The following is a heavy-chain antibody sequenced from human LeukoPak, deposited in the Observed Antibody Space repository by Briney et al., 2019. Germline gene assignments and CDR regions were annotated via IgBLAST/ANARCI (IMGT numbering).Heavy chain of an antibody. Sequence: SETLSLTCTVSGGSISSSSYYWGWIRQPPGKGLEWIGSIYYSGSTYYNPSLKSRVTISVDTSKNQFSLKLSSVTAADTAVYYCARVGDSSSPTWWYFDLWGRGTLVTVSS. CDR3: ARVGDSSSPTWWYFDL. V-gene: IGHV4-39*07. J-gene: IGHJ2*01. CDR1: GGSISSSSYY. CDR2: IYYSGST. D-gene: IGHD6-13*01.